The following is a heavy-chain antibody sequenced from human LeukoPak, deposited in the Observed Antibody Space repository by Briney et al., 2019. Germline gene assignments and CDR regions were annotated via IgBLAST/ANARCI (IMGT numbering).Heavy chain of an antibody. CDR3: AREERGWSYYMDV. Sequence: GGSLRLSCAASGFTFSDYYMSWIRPAPGKGLEWISYISESGSTKYYADSVKGRFIISRDNAKNSLFLQMNSLRADDTAVYYCAREERGWSYYMDVWGEGTTVTVSS. V-gene: IGHV3-11*01. D-gene: IGHD3-10*01. CDR1: GFTFSDYY. J-gene: IGHJ6*03. CDR2: ISESGSTK.